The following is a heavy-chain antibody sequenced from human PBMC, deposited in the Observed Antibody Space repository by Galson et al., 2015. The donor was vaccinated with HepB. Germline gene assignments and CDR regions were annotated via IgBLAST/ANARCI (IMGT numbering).Heavy chain of an antibody. CDR1: GYTFTSYA. J-gene: IGHJ6*02. CDR3: ARAEVSYYGDYYYGMDV. Sequence: SVKVSCKASGYTFTSYAMHWVRQAPGQRLEWMRWINAGNGNTKYSQKFQGRVTITRDTSASTAYMELSSLRSEDTAVYYCARAEVSYYGDYYYGMDVWGQGTTVTVSS. V-gene: IGHV1-3*01. D-gene: IGHD1-26*01. CDR2: INAGNGNT.